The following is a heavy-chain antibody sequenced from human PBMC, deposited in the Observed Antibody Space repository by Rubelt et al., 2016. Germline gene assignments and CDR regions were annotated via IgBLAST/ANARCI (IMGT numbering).Heavy chain of an antibody. D-gene: IGHD3-22*01. Sequence: KGLRGVGFIRSKAYGGTTEYAASVKGRFTISRDDFESIAYLQMSSLKTDDSAVYYCARHLRSGSGYYSPFVYWGQGTLVTVSS. CDR3: ARHLRSGSGYYSPFVY. CDR2: IRSKAYGGTT. J-gene: IGHJ4*02. V-gene: IGHV3-49*02.